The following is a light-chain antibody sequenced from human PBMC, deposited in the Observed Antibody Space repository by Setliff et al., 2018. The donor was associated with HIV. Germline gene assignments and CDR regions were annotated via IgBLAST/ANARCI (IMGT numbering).Light chain of an antibody. Sequence: QSVLTQPASVSGSPGQSITISCTGTISDIGGYDYVSWYQHPPGKAPKLMIYEVSNRPSGVSNRFSGSKSGNTAYLTISGLQAEDEADYYCSSYTSSGTRVFGTGTK. CDR2: EVS. J-gene: IGLJ1*01. CDR3: SSYTSSGTRV. CDR1: ISDIGGYDY. V-gene: IGLV2-14*01.